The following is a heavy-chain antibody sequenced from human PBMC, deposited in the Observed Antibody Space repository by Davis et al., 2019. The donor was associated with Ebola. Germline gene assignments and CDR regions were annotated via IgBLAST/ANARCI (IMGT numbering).Heavy chain of an antibody. CDR2: MYYGGTT. J-gene: IGHJ6*03. CDR3: VRRWFNYFYYMDV. CDR1: GGSISGSSYY. D-gene: IGHD3-10*01. Sequence: SETLSLTCTVSGGSISGSSYYWGWVRRPPGKGLEWIGSMYYGGTTYYNTSLASRVTISEDTSKNQFSLRLTSVTAADTAVYFCVRRWFNYFYYMDVWGKGTTVTVS. V-gene: IGHV4-39*07.